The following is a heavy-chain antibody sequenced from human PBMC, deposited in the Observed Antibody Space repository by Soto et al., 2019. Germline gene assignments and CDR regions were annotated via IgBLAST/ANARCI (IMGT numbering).Heavy chain of an antibody. CDR3: ARGQQRRFNYYYYYGMDV. D-gene: IGHD6-13*01. Sequence: PSETLSLTCAVYGGSFSGYYWSWIRQPPGKGLEWIGEINHSGSTNYNPSLKSRATISVDTSKNQFSLKLSSVTAADTAVYYCARGQQRRFNYYYYYGMDVWGQGTTVTFSS. CDR2: INHSGST. J-gene: IGHJ6*02. V-gene: IGHV4-34*01. CDR1: GGSFSGYY.